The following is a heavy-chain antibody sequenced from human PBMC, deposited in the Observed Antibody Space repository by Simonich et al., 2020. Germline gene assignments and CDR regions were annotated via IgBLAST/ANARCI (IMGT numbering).Heavy chain of an antibody. V-gene: IGHV1-2*02. D-gene: IGHD6-6*01. J-gene: IGHJ6*03. CDR3: ARDRAARYYYYYYMDV. Sequence: QVQLVQSGAEVKKPGASVKVSCKASGYTFTGYYMHWVRQAPGQGLEWMGWINPNSGGTNYAQKLQGRVTMTRDTSISTASMELSRLRSDDTAVYYCARDRAARYYYYYYMDVWGKGTTVTVSS. CDR2: INPNSGGT. CDR1: GYTFTGYY.